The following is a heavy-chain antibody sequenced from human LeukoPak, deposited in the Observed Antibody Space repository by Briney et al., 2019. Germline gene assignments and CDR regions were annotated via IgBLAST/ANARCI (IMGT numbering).Heavy chain of an antibody. D-gene: IGHD2-2*01. V-gene: IGHV3-11*01. Sequence: PGGSLRLSCAASGFTFSDYYMSWIRQAPGKGLEWVSYITSSDSTTYYADFVKGRFTISRDNAKNSLYLQMNSLRAEDTAVYYCARDGSRYCSSTSCYSGYYYYGMDVWGQGTTVTVSS. CDR2: ITSSDSTT. J-gene: IGHJ6*02. CDR3: ARDGSRYCSSTSCYSGYYYYGMDV. CDR1: GFTFSDYY.